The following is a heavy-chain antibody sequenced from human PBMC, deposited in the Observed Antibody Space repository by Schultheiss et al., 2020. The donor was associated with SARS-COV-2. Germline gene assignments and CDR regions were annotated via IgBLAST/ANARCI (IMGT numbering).Heavy chain of an antibody. Sequence: GGSLRLSCAASGFTFSSYAMHWVRQAPGKGLEWVAVISYDGSNKYYADSVKGRFTISRDNSKNTLYLQMNSLRAEDTAVYYCAGCSSTSCPLYYYYYMDVWGKGTTVTVSS. CDR3: AGCSSTSCPLYYYYYMDV. J-gene: IGHJ6*03. V-gene: IGHV3-30*01. CDR2: ISYDGSNK. CDR1: GFTFSSYA. D-gene: IGHD2-2*01.